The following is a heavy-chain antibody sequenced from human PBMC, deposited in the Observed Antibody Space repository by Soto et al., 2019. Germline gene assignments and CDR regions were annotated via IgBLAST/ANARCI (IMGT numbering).Heavy chain of an antibody. Sequence: QVQLVQSGAEVKKPGSSVKVSCKASGGTFSSYAISWVRQAPGQGREWMGGIISISGTANYAQKFQGRVTITADESPSTAYMELSSLRSEDTAVHYCAGSQGSSTSLEIYYYYYYGMEVWGQGTTVTVSS. V-gene: IGHV1-69*01. J-gene: IGHJ6*02. CDR3: AGSQGSSTSLEIYYYYYYGMEV. D-gene: IGHD2-2*01. CDR1: GGTFSSYA. CDR2: IISISGTA.